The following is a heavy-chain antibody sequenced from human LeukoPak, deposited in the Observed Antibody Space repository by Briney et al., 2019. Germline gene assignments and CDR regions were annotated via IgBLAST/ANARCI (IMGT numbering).Heavy chain of an antibody. D-gene: IGHD4-11*01. V-gene: IGHV4-38-2*01. Sequence: KPSETLSLTCAVSRYSISSGYHWAWIRQPPGKGLEWIGSIYRRGSAYYNPSLKSRVTISVDTSKNQFSLRVTSVTAADTAVYYCARVDYILDYWGQGTLVTVSS. CDR1: RYSISSGYH. CDR3: ARVDYILDY. CDR2: IYRRGSA. J-gene: IGHJ4*02.